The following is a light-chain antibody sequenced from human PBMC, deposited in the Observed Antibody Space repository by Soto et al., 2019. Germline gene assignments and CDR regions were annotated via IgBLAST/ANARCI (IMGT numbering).Light chain of an antibody. J-gene: IGKJ1*01. CDR3: QQRLNWPMG. CDR2: DAS. CDR1: QSVTNY. V-gene: IGKV3-11*01. Sequence: EIFLTQSPDTLSLSPGERATLTCRASQSVTNYIAWYQQRPGQAPRLLIYDASNRATGVSARFSGSRPGTDFTATVSDLEPADWGLYSCQQRLNWPMGFGQGTKVEIK.